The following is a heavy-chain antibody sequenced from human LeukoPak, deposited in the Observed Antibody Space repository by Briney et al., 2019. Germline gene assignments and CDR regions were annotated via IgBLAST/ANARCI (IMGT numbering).Heavy chain of an antibody. J-gene: IGHJ6*03. D-gene: IGHD2-2*01. V-gene: IGHV3-15*01. CDR3: TTGRHCSSTSCFDYYYYYMDV. Sequence: GGSLRLSCAASGFTFSNAWMSWVRQAPGKGLEWVGRIKSKTDGGTTDYAAPVKGRFTISRDDSKNTLYLQMNSLKTEDTAVYYCTTGRHCSSTSCFDYYYYYMDVWGKGTTVTVSS. CDR1: GFTFSNAW. CDR2: IKSKTDGGTT.